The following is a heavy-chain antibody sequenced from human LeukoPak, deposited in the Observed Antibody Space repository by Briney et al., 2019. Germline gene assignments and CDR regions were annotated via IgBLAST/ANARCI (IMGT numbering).Heavy chain of an antibody. CDR2: IKEDGSEK. D-gene: IGHD2-2*01. J-gene: IGHJ4*02. V-gene: IGHV3-7*01. CDR1: GFTFSTYW. CDR3: ARGIVPTANYYCDY. Sequence: GGSLRLSCAVSGFTFSTYWMSWVRQAPGKGLEWVANIKEDGSEKYYVDSVKGRFTISRDNAKNSLYLQMNSQRAEDTAVYYCARGIVPTANYYCDYWGQGTLVTVSS.